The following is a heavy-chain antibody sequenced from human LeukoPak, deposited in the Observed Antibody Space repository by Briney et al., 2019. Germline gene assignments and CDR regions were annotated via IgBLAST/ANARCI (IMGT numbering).Heavy chain of an antibody. Sequence: SVKVSCKASGGTFSSYAISWVRQAPGQGLEWMGGIIPIFGTANYAQKFQGRVTITADESTSTAYMELSSLRAEDTAVYYCAREELERPATFDYWGQGTLVTVSS. CDR2: IIPIFGTA. J-gene: IGHJ4*02. D-gene: IGHD1-1*01. CDR1: GGTFSSYA. V-gene: IGHV1-69*01. CDR3: AREELERPATFDY.